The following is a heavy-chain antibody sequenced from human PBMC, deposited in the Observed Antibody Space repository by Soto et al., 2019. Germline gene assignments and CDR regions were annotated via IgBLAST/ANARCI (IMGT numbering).Heavy chain of an antibody. CDR3: ARDSRYYDSSGYIYYFDY. CDR1: GGSISSGGYY. D-gene: IGHD3-22*01. J-gene: IGHJ4*02. V-gene: IGHV4-31*03. CDR2: IYYSGST. Sequence: SETLSLTCTVSGGSISSGGYYWSWIRQHPGKGLEWIGYIYYSGSTYYNPSLKSRVTISVDTSKNQFSRKLSSVTAADTAVYYCARDSRYYDSSGYIYYFDYWGQGTLVTVSS.